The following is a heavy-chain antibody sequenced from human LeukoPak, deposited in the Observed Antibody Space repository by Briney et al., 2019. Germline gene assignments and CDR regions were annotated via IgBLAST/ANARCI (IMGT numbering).Heavy chain of an antibody. V-gene: IGHV3-7*01. CDR1: GFTFSSYW. Sequence: GGSLRLSCAASGFTFSSYWMSWVRQAPGKGLEWVANITPDGSQKYYVDSVRGRFTISRDNGKNSLYLQMNSLRAEDTAVYHCADPDSGWGQGTLVTVSS. D-gene: IGHD6-19*01. J-gene: IGHJ4*02. CDR3: ADPDSG. CDR2: ITPDGSQK.